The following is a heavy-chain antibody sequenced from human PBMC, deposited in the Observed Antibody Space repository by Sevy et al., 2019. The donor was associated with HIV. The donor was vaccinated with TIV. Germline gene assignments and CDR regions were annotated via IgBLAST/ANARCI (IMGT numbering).Heavy chain of an antibody. Sequence: GGSLRLSCAASGFTFSDHYMEWVRQAPGKGLEWVGRTRNKADGYTTEYAGCVKGRFTISRDDSENSLYLQMNSLKTEDTAVYYCSAHAGIAAAGRVFDYWGQGALVTVSS. CDR2: TRNKADGYTT. V-gene: IGHV3-72*01. CDR3: SAHAGIAAAGRVFDY. CDR1: GFTFSDHY. J-gene: IGHJ4*02. D-gene: IGHD6-13*01.